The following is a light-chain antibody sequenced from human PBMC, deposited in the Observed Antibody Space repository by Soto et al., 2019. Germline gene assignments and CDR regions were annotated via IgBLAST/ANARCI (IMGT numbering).Light chain of an antibody. CDR3: QQANGDPWT. J-gene: IGKJ1*01. CDR1: HDGRRW. V-gene: IGKV1-12*02. Sequence: DIQMTQSPSSVSASVGDRVTISCRESHDGRRWLAWYQQKPGKAPNLLIYGASTLQSGVPSRFSGSGSGTDFTLTISSLQPEDFATYYCQQANGDPWTFGQGTKVEIK. CDR2: GAS.